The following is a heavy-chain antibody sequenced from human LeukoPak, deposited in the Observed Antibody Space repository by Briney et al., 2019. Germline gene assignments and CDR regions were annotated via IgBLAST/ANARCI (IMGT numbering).Heavy chain of an antibody. Sequence: GGALRLSCAPSRFSFRRYYMSWVRQTPGEAFGCSSYIPTSGISVQYADSVRGRFTASRDDAKNSLHLQMDSLRVEDTAVYYCTRAVGLGPGAHFDQWGQGALVIVSS. J-gene: IGHJ4*02. V-gene: IGHV3-11*01. CDR2: IPTSGISV. CDR3: TRAVGLGPGAHFDQ. CDR1: RFSFRRYY. D-gene: IGHD1-26*01.